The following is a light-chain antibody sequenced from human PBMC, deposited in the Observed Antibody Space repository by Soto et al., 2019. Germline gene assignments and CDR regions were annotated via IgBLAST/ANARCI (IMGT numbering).Light chain of an antibody. J-gene: IGLJ1*01. Sequence: QAVVTPPPSVSEAPGQRVTISCNGSSSNIGAGYEAHWYQQVPGTAPKLLIYENNNRPSGVPDRFSGSKSGTSASLAITGLQAEDEAEYYCQSYDSSLSGDVFGTGTKLTVL. V-gene: IGLV1-40*01. CDR3: QSYDSSLSGDV. CDR1: SSNIGAGYE. CDR2: ENN.